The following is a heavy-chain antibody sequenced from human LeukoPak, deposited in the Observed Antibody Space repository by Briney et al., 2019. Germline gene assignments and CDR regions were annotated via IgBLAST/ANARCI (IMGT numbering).Heavy chain of an antibody. CDR3: ARRRDFFDY. CDR2: ISSSGSTI. V-gene: IGHV3-11*01. Sequence: GGSLRLSCAASGFIFSNYWMSWVRQAPGKGLEWVSYISSSGSTIDYADSVKGRFTISRDNAKNSLYLQMSSLRAEDTAVYYCARRRDFFDYWGQGTLVTVSS. CDR1: GFIFSNYW. J-gene: IGHJ4*02.